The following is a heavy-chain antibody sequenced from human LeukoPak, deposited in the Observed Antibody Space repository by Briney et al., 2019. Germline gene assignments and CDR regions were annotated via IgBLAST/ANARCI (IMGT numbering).Heavy chain of an antibody. D-gene: IGHD3-9*01. J-gene: IGHJ4*02. CDR3: ARRYFDWSAFDY. Sequence: SETLSLTCTVSGGSISGYYWSWIRQPPGKGLECIGYIFYGGSTNYNPSLKSRVTISVDTSKNQFSLKLSSVTAADTAVYYCARRYFDWSAFDYWGQGTLVTVSS. CDR1: GGSISGYY. V-gene: IGHV4-59*08. CDR2: IFYGGST.